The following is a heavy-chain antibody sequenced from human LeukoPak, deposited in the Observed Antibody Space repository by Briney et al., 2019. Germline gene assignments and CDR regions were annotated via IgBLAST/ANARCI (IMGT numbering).Heavy chain of an antibody. CDR1: GFTFSSYA. Sequence: PGGSLRLSCAASGFTFSSYAMHWVRQAPGKGLEWVAVISYDGSNKYYADPVKGRFTISRDNSKNTLYLQMNSLRAEDTAVYYCARGKGIAAAEYWGQGTLVTVSS. V-gene: IGHV3-30-3*01. CDR2: ISYDGSNK. CDR3: ARGKGIAAAEY. D-gene: IGHD6-13*01. J-gene: IGHJ4*02.